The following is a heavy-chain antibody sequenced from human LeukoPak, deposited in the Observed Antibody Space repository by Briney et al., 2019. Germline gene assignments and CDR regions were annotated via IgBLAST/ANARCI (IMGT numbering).Heavy chain of an antibody. CDR1: GYTFTGYY. J-gene: IGHJ6*02. CDR2: INPNSGGT. D-gene: IGHD3-10*01. V-gene: IGHV1-2*04. Sequence: GASVKVSCKASGYTFTGYYMHWVRQAPGQGLEWMGWINPNSGGTNYAQKFQGWVTMTRDTSISTAYMELSRLRSDDTAVYYCARDKLFGGHYYYGMDVWGQGTTVTVSS. CDR3: ARDKLFGGHYYYGMDV.